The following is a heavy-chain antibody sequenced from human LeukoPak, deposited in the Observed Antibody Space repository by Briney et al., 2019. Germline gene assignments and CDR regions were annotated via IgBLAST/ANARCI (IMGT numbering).Heavy chain of an antibody. CDR1: GFTFSRYW. J-gene: IGHJ4*02. Sequence: PGGSLRLSCAASGFTFSRYWMSWVRQAPGKGLEWVANIKQDGSEKYYVDSVKGRFTISRDNAKNSLYLQMNSLRAEDTAVYYCARDPTRLGFDYWGQGTLVTVSS. CDR3: ARDPTRLGFDY. CDR2: IKQDGSEK. D-gene: IGHD2-2*01. V-gene: IGHV3-7*05.